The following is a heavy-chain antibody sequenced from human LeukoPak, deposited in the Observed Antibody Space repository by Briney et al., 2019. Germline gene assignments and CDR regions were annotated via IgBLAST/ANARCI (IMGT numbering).Heavy chain of an antibody. CDR1: GGSISSYY. J-gene: IGHJ3*02. CDR3: ARDLYDSSGYTDAFDI. Sequence: SETLSLTCTVSGGSISSYYWSWIRQPPGKGLEWIGYIYYSGSTNYNPSLKSRVTISVDTSKDQFSLKLGSVTAADTAVYYCARDLYDSSGYTDAFDIWGQGTMVTVSS. V-gene: IGHV4-59*01. D-gene: IGHD3-22*01. CDR2: IYYSGST.